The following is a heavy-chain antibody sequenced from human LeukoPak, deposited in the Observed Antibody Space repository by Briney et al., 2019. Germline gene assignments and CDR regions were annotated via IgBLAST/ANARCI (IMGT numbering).Heavy chain of an antibody. CDR3: ARDRRLYYYGAGIKTT. J-gene: IGHJ4*02. CDR1: GFTFSSYS. V-gene: IGHV3-21*01. Sequence: GGSLRLSCAASGFTFSSYSMNWVRQAPGKGLEWVSSISSSSSYIYYADSVKGRFTISRDNAKNSLYLQMNSLRAEDTAVYYCARDRRLYYYGAGIKTTWGQGTLVTVYS. CDR2: ISSSSSYI. D-gene: IGHD3-10*01.